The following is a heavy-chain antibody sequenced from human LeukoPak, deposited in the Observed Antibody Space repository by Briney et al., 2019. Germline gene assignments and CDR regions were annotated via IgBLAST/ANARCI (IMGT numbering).Heavy chain of an antibody. Sequence: SETLSLTCTVSGGSISSYYWSWIRQPAGKGLEWIGRIYTSGSTNYNPSLKSRVTMSVGTSKNQFSLKLSSVTAADTAVYYCARDSGIQLWLRGYYFDYWGQGTLVTVSS. CDR2: IYTSGST. D-gene: IGHD5-18*01. CDR1: GGSISSYY. V-gene: IGHV4-4*07. CDR3: ARDSGIQLWLRGYYFDY. J-gene: IGHJ4*02.